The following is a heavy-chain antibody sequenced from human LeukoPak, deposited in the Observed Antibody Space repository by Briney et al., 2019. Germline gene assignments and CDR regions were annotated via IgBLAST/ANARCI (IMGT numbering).Heavy chain of an antibody. CDR1: GFTVSSNH. D-gene: IGHD2-15*01. Sequence: GGSLRLSCAASGFTVSSNHMSWVRQAPGKGLEWVAFIRYHGSETYYVDSVKGRFTVSRDNSKNTLYLQMNSLKVEDTAVYYCAKRLVCSGGTCYGGSPEYWGPGTLVTVSS. CDR3: AKRLVCSGGTCYGGSPEY. V-gene: IGHV3-30*02. CDR2: IRYHGSET. J-gene: IGHJ4*02.